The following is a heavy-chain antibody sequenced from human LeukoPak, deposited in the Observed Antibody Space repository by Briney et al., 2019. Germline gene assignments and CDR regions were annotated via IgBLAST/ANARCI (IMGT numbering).Heavy chain of an antibody. J-gene: IGHJ4*02. CDR3: ARGVPGDY. CDR2: ISSSGSTI. D-gene: IGHD1-1*01. Sequence: GGSLRLSCAVSGFIFSSYEMNWVRQAPGKGLEWVSYISSSGSTIYYADSVRGRVTIFRDNAKNSLYLQMNSLRTEDTAVYYCARGVPGDYWGQGTLVTVSS. V-gene: IGHV3-48*03. CDR1: GFIFSSYE.